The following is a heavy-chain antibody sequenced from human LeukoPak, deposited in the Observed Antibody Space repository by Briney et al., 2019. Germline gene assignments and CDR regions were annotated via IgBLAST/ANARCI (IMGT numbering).Heavy chain of an antibody. CDR2: ISYDGSNK. CDR1: GFTFSSYA. CDR3: ARGWSEGFGDY. J-gene: IGHJ4*02. V-gene: IGHV3-30-3*01. Sequence: GGSLRLSCAASGFTFSSYAMHWVRQAPGKGLEWVAVISYDGSNKYYADSVKGRFTISRDNSKNTLYLQMNSLRAEDTAVYYCARGWSEGFGDYWGQGTLVTVSS. D-gene: IGHD3-10*01.